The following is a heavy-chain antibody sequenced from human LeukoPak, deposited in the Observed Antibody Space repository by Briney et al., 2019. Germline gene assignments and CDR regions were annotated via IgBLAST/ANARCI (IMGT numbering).Heavy chain of an antibody. CDR3: ATGLHYYDSSGYSDY. D-gene: IGHD3-22*01. V-gene: IGHV1-24*01. Sequence: ASVKVSCKVSGYTLTELSTHWVRQAPGKGLEWMGGFDPEDGETIYAQKFQGRVTMTEDTSTDTAYMELSSLRSEDTAVYYCATGLHYYDSSGYSDYWGQGTLVTVSS. CDR2: FDPEDGET. J-gene: IGHJ4*02. CDR1: GYTLTELS.